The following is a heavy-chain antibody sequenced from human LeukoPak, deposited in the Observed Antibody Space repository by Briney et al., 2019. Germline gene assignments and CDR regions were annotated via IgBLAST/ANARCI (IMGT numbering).Heavy chain of an antibody. V-gene: IGHV3-23*01. J-gene: IGHJ6*02. CDR3: ARGSKYYYYGMDV. CDR1: GFTFSSYA. Sequence: GGSLRLSCAASGFTFSSYAMSWVRQAPGKGLEWVSAISGSGGSTYYADSVKGRFTISRDNSKNTLYLQVNSLRAEDTAVYYCARGSKYYYYGMDVWGQGTTVTVSS. CDR2: ISGSGGST.